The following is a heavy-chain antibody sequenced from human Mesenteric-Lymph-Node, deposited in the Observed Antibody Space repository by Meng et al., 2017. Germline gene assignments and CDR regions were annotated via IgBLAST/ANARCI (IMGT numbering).Heavy chain of an antibody. V-gene: IGHV4-61*02. D-gene: IGHD3/OR15-3a*01. Sequence: SETLSLTCTVSGDSISSGSYYWTWIRQPAGKELEWIGRISTSGTTNYNPSLKSRVTISLDTSKNQFSLKLRSVTAADTAVYYCARDTTTRGSRSGLGYWGQGTLVTVSS. CDR2: ISTSGTT. CDR3: ARDTTTRGSRSGLGY. CDR1: GDSISSGSYY. J-gene: IGHJ4*02.